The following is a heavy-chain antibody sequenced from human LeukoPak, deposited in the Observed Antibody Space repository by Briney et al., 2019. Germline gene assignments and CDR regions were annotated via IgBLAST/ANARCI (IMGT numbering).Heavy chain of an antibody. CDR3: ATKALDSGGYYFVYFDY. D-gene: IGHD3-22*01. CDR1: GFTFDDYV. CDR2: ISWNSGSI. J-gene: IGHJ4*02. Sequence: GGSLRLSCAASGFTFDDYVMHWVRQAPGKGLEWVSGISWNSGSIGYADSVKGRFTISRDNAKNSLYLQMNSLRAEDTAVYYCATKALDSGGYYFVYFDYWDQGTLVTVSS. V-gene: IGHV3-9*01.